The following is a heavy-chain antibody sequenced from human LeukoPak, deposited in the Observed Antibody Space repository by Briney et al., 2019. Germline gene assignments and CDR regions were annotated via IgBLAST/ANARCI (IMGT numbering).Heavy chain of an antibody. CDR1: GYTLTELS. Sequence: ASVKVSCKVSGYTLTELSMHWVRQAPGQGLEWMGWINTNTGNPTYAQGFTGRFVFSLDTSVRTAYLQISSLKAEDTAVYYCARDLRGFPYSGSYLNWFDPWGQGTLVTVSS. J-gene: IGHJ5*02. D-gene: IGHD1-26*01. CDR3: ARDLRGFPYSGSYLNWFDP. V-gene: IGHV7-4-1*02. CDR2: INTNTGNP.